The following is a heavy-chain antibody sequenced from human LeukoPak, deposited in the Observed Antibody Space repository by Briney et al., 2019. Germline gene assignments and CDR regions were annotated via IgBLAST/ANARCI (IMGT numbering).Heavy chain of an antibody. V-gene: IGHV3-74*01. CDR3: ARAGGSDSSGYYQGAFDM. CDR1: GFTFSSYW. J-gene: IGHJ3*02. D-gene: IGHD3-22*01. CDR2: INSDGSSI. Sequence: GGSLRLSRAASGFTFSSYWMHWVRQAPGKGLVWVSHINSDGSSISYADSVKGRFTISRDNAKNTLYLQMNSLRAEDTAVYYCARAGGSDSSGYYQGAFDMWGQGTMVTVSS.